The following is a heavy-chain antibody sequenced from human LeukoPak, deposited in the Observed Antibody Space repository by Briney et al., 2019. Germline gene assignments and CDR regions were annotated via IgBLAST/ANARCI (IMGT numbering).Heavy chain of an antibody. J-gene: IGHJ4*02. D-gene: IGHD6-19*01. Sequence: GGSLRLSCAASGFTFSSYAMSWVRQAPGKGLEWVSAISGSGGSTYYADSVKGRFTISRDNSKTTLYLQMNSLRAEDTAVYYCAKARPVAGTVLQGAVYYFDYWGQGTLVTVSS. CDR3: AKARPVAGTVLQGAVYYFDY. CDR2: ISGSGGST. V-gene: IGHV3-23*01. CDR1: GFTFSSYA.